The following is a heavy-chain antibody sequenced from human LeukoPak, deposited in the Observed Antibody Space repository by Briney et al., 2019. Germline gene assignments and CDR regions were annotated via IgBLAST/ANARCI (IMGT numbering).Heavy chain of an antibody. V-gene: IGHV1-69*05. Sequence: GASVKVSCKASGGTFSSYAISWVQQAPGQGLEWMGGIIPIFGTANYAQKFQGRVTITTDESTSTAYMELRSLRSDDTAVYYCARGGNYYDSSGYYYFDYWGQGTLVTVSS. CDR3: ARGGNYYDSSGYYYFDY. D-gene: IGHD3-22*01. CDR1: GGTFSSYA. CDR2: IIPIFGTA. J-gene: IGHJ4*02.